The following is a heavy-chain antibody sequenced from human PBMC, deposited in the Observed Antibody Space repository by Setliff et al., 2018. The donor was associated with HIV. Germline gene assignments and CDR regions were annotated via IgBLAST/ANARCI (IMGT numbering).Heavy chain of an antibody. J-gene: IGHJ1*01. CDR2: INTSGGSA. Sequence: ASVKVSCKASGYTFTSYPMHWVRQAPGQGLEWMGVINTSGGSAGYAEKFRGRVTITADESTSTAYMELSSLRSEDTAVYYCARDPAPSSSASYFQHWGQGTPVTVSS. D-gene: IGHD6-6*01. CDR1: GYTFTSYP. CDR3: ARDPAPSSSASYFQH. V-gene: IGHV1-46*01.